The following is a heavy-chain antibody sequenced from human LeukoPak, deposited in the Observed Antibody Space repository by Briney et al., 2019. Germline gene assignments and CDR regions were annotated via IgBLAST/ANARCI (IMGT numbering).Heavy chain of an antibody. D-gene: IGHD3-22*01. Sequence: SETLSLTCAVYGGSFSGYYWNWIRQPPGKGLEWIGEINHSGSTNYNPSLKSRVTISVDTSKNQFSLKLSSVTAADTAVYYCARGVAIADSSGYYSYYYYMDVWGKGTTVTVSS. CDR3: ARGVAIADSSGYYSYYYYMDV. J-gene: IGHJ6*03. V-gene: IGHV4-34*01. CDR2: INHSGST. CDR1: GGSFSGYY.